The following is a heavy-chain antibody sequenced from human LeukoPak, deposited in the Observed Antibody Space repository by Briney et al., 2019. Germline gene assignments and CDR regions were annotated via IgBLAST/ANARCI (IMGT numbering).Heavy chain of an antibody. J-gene: IGHJ4*02. D-gene: IGHD3-22*01. CDR1: GYTFPSYD. Sequence: ASVKVSCKASGYTFPSYDINGVRQASGQGLEGMGWMNPNSGNTGYAQKFQGRVTLTRNTSISAAYMEPSSLTSEDTPGYYCLRGGRGYDSSDHRGFDYWGQGTLVTVSS. CDR2: MNPNSGNT. V-gene: IGHV1-8*03. CDR3: LRGGRGYDSSDHRGFDY.